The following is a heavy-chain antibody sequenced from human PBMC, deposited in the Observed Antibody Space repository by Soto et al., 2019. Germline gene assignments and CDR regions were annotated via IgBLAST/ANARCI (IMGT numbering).Heavy chain of an antibody. CDR1: GFTFSLFA. CDR2: TSFDGRTK. Sequence: GGSLRLSCAASGFTFSLFAIHWVRQAPGKGLEWVALTSFDGRTKYYAEFVKGQFAISRNNSRKTVNLKIKNLRHEETTVNNGARRGIEAKNTGPGQDYFDYWGQGTLVTVSS. V-gene: IGHV3-30*09. CDR3: ARRGIEAKNTGPGQDYFDY. J-gene: IGHJ4*02. D-gene: IGHD6-13*01.